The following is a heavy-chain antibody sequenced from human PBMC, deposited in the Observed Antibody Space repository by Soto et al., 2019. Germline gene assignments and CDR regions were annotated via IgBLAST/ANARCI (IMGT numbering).Heavy chain of an antibody. CDR1: GFTFSSYG. D-gene: IGHD3-10*01. J-gene: IGHJ4*02. V-gene: IGHV3-30*18. CDR3: AKEGDGSGRYFDY. Sequence: QVQLVESGGGVVQPGRSLRLSCAASGFTFSSYGMHWVRQAPGKGLEWVAVISYDGSNKYYADSMKGRFTISRDNSKNTLYLQMNSLRAEDTAVYYCAKEGDGSGRYFDYWGQGTLVTVSS. CDR2: ISYDGSNK.